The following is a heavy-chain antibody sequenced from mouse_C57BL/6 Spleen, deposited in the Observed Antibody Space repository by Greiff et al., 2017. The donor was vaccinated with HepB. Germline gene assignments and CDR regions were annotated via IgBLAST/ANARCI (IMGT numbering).Heavy chain of an antibody. D-gene: IGHD4-1*01. CDR1: GYTFTDYY. J-gene: IGHJ2*01. V-gene: IGHV1-26*01. Sequence: EVQLQQSGPELVKPGASVKISCKASGYTFTDYYMNWVKQSHGKSLEWIGDINPNNGGTSYNQKFKGKATLTVDKSSSTAYMELRSLTSEDSAVYYCARSAGQNYWGQGTTLTVSS. CDR2: INPNNGGT. CDR3: ARSAGQNY.